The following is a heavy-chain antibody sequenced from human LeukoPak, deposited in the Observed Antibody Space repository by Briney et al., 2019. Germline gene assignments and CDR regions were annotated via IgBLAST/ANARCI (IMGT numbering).Heavy chain of an antibody. CDR3: ARDTSSAIDY. V-gene: IGHV1-18*01. J-gene: IGHJ4*02. Sequence: ASVTVSCKASGYTFTSYDINWVRQATGQGLEWMGWMNPNNGNTNYAQKLQGRVTMTIDTSTSTAYMELRSLRSDDTAVYYCARDTSSAIDYWGQGTLVTVSS. CDR1: GYTFTSYD. D-gene: IGHD6-19*01. CDR2: MNPNNGNT.